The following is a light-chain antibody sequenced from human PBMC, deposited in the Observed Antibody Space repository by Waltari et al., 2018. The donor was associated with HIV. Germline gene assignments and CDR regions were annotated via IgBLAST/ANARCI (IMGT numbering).Light chain of an antibody. J-gene: IGLJ2*01. CDR2: GNK. CDR3: QSYDITLSASVV. Sequence: QSVLTQPPSVSGAPGQRATISCTGSTSNTGADYDVHWYQQIPGTAPKLLISGNKHRPSGVPDRFSASQSGTSASLTIAGLQAEDEADYFCQSYDITLSASVVFGGGTRLTVL. CDR1: TSNTGADYD. V-gene: IGLV1-40*01.